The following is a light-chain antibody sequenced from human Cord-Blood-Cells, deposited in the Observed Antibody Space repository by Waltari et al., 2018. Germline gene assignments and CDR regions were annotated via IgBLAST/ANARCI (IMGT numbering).Light chain of an antibody. V-gene: IGLV3-1*01. Sequence: SYELTQPPSVSVSPGQTASITCSGAKLGDKYACWYQQKPGQSPVLVIYQDSKWPSGIPERFSGSNSGNTATLTISGTQAMDEADYYCQAWDSSTAVFGGGTKLTVL. CDR2: QDS. CDR1: KLGDKY. CDR3: QAWDSSTAV. J-gene: IGLJ2*01.